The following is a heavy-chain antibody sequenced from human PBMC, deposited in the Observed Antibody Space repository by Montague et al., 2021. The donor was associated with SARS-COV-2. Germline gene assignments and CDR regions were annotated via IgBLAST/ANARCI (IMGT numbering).Heavy chain of an antibody. D-gene: IGHD3-22*01. Sequence: SETLSLTCAVYGGSFSGHSWTWIRQPPGKGLEWIGEINHSGGTNYNPSLKSRVTISVDTSKNQFPLKLSSLTVAGTAVYYCARGLTDVTVILVFVGASLYFDSWGQGALVTVSS. V-gene: IGHV4-34*01. CDR3: ARGLTDVTVILVFVGASLYFDS. CDR1: GGSFSGHS. CDR2: INHSGGT. J-gene: IGHJ4*02.